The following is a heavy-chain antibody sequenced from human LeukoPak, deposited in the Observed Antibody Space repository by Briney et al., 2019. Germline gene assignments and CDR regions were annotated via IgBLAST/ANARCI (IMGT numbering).Heavy chain of an antibody. CDR2: INHSGST. CDR1: GGSFSGYY. CDR3: ARERYYDSSGYLY. J-gene: IGHJ4*02. D-gene: IGHD3-22*01. V-gene: IGHV4-34*01. Sequence: SETLPLTCAVYGGSFSGYYWSWIRQPPGKGLEWIGEINHSGSTNYNPSLKSRVTISVDTSKNQFSRKLSSVTAADTAVYYCARERYYDSSGYLYWGQGTLVTVSS.